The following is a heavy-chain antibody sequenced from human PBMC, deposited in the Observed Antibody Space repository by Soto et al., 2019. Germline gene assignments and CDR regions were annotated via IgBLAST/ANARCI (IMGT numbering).Heavy chain of an antibody. D-gene: IGHD6-6*01. CDR3: AREGQLVPQYDS. CDR2: IIPILGIA. J-gene: IGHJ4*02. Sequence: QVQLVQSGAEVKKPGSSVKVSCKASGGTFSSYTISWVRQAPGQGLEWMGRIIPILGIANYVQKFQGRVTITEDKSTSTSYMELSSLRSEDTAVYYCAREGQLVPQYDSWGQGTLVSVSS. CDR1: GGTFSSYT. V-gene: IGHV1-69*08.